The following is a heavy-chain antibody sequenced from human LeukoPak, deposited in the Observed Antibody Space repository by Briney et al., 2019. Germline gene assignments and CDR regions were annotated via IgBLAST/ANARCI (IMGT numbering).Heavy chain of an antibody. CDR2: ISYDGSNK. Sequence: PGGSLRLSCAASGFTFSSYGMHWVRQAPGKGLEWVAVISYDGSNKYYADSVKGRFTISRDNSKNTLYLQMNSLRAEDTAVYYCAREIPPDSSGWYGNGMDVWGQGTTVTVSS. CDR1: GFTFSSYG. CDR3: AREIPPDSSGWYGNGMDV. J-gene: IGHJ6*02. D-gene: IGHD6-19*01. V-gene: IGHV3-30*03.